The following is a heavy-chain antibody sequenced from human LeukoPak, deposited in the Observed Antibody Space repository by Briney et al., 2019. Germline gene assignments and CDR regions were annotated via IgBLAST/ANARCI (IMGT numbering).Heavy chain of an antibody. CDR3: AADDPGSGNYDSSGYPP. V-gene: IGHV1-24*01. CDR1: GYTLTELS. Sequence: ASVKVSCKVSGYTLTELSMHWVRQAPGKGLEWMGGFDPEDGETIYAQKFQGRVTMTEDTSTDTAYLELSSLRSEDTAVYYCAADDPGSGNYDSSGYPPWGQGTLVTVSS. J-gene: IGHJ4*02. CDR2: FDPEDGET. D-gene: IGHD3-22*01.